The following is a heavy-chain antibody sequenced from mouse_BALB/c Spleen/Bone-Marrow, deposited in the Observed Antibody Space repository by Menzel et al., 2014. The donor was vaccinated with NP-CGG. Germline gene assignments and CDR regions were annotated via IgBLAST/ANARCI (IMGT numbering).Heavy chain of an antibody. D-gene: IGHD2-4*01. Sequence: EVKLVESGPELEKPGASVKISCKASGYSFTGYNMNWVRQSNGKSLEWIGDIDPYYGGTSYNQKFKGKATLTVDKSSSTAYMQLKSLTSEDSAVYYCARRDDYDGGFAYWGQGTLVTVSA. CDR1: GYSFTGYN. CDR3: ARRDDYDGGFAY. J-gene: IGHJ3*01. V-gene: IGHV1-39*01. CDR2: IDPYYGGT.